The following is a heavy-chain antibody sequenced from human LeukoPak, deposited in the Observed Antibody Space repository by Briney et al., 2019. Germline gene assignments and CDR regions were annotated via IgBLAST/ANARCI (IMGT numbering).Heavy chain of an antibody. Sequence: SVKVPCKASGFTFTSSAVQWVRQARGQRLEWIGWIVVGGGNTNYAQKFQERVTITRDMSTSTAYMELSSLRSEDTAVYYCAASPDYYDSSGYSYYFDYWGQGTLVTVSS. CDR1: GFTFTSSA. J-gene: IGHJ4*02. CDR2: IVVGGGNT. D-gene: IGHD3-22*01. V-gene: IGHV1-58*01. CDR3: AASPDYYDSSGYSYYFDY.